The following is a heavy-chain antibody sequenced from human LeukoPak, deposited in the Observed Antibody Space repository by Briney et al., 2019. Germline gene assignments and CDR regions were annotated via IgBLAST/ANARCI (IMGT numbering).Heavy chain of an antibody. V-gene: IGHV4-59*01. Sequence: PSETLSLTCTVSGGSISPYYWSWIRQPPGKELEWIGYIYYSGSTNYNPSLKSRVTISVDTSKNHFSLNLSSVTAADTAVYYCARDTYYDILTGTSGFDYWGQGTLVTVSS. CDR1: GGSISPYY. D-gene: IGHD3-9*01. J-gene: IGHJ4*02. CDR2: IYYSGST. CDR3: ARDTYYDILTGTSGFDY.